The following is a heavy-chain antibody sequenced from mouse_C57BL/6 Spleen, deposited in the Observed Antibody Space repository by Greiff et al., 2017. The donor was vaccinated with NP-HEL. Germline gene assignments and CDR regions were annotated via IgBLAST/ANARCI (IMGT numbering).Heavy chain of an antibody. J-gene: IGHJ3*01. D-gene: IGHD2-12*01. Sequence: QVQLQQSGAELVRPGASVTLSCKASGYTFTDYEMHWVKQTPVHGLEWIGAIDPETGGTAYNEKFKSKATLTVDKSSSTAYMQLSSLTSEDSAVYYCARSYYSVFAYWGQGTLVTVSA. V-gene: IGHV1-15*01. CDR3: ARSYYSVFAY. CDR1: GYTFTDYE. CDR2: IDPETGGT.